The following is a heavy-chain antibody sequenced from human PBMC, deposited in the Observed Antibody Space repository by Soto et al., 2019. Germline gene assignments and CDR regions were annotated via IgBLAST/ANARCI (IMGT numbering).Heavy chain of an antibody. Sequence: ASVNVSCKASGYNFSSYAMHWVRQAPGQRLEWMGWINAGYGNTKSSQKFQDRVTISRDTSASTAYMELTSLRSEDTAVYYCARDTGDGTFDFWGQGTLVTVSS. J-gene: IGHJ4*02. V-gene: IGHV1-3*01. CDR2: INAGYGNT. CDR1: GYNFSSYA. CDR3: ARDTGDGTFDF. D-gene: IGHD7-27*01.